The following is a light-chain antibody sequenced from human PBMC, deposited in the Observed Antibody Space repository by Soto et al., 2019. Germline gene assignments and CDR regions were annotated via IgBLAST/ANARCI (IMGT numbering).Light chain of an antibody. CDR3: QSFDSILTAWV. CDR1: SSNIGANYD. V-gene: IGLV1-40*01. J-gene: IGLJ3*02. CDR2: DST. Sequence: QSVPTQPPSVSGAPGQRVTISCTGSSSNIGANYDVHWYQQLPGTAPKLLISDSTDRPSGVPDRFSGSKSGTSASLAITGLQAEDEADYYCQSFDSILTAWVFGGGTKLTVL.